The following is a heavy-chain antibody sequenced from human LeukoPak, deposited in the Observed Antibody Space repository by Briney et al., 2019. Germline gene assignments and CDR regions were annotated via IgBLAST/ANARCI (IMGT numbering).Heavy chain of an antibody. CDR3: ARHFIGTGYYYYRMDV. CDR2: MYSSGSI. D-gene: IGHD3/OR15-3a*01. V-gene: IGHV4-39*01. J-gene: IGHJ6*02. Sequence: PETLSLTCTVSGGSISSSSYYWRWIRQPPGRGLEWIGSMYSSGSIHNNPSIDSRVTVSADTTTKQFSLKLSSVPAADPYVSDCARHFIGTGYYYYRMDVWGQRTAVSV. CDR1: GGSISSSSYY.